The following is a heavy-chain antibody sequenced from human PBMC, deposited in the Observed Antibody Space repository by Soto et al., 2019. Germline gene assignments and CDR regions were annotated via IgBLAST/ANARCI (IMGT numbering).Heavy chain of an antibody. D-gene: IGHD3-3*01. Sequence: SVKVSCKASGGTFSSYTISWVRQAPGQGLEWMGRIIPILGIANYAQKFQGRVTITADESTSTAYMELSSLRSEDTAVYYCARLEDFWVNWFDPWGQGTLVTVSS. CDR3: ARLEDFWVNWFDP. J-gene: IGHJ5*02. CDR2: IIPILGIA. CDR1: GGTFSSYT. V-gene: IGHV1-69*02.